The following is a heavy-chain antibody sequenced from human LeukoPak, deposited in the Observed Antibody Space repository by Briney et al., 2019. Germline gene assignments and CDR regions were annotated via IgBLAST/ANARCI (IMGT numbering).Heavy chain of an antibody. J-gene: IGHJ5*02. V-gene: IGHV1-18*01. CDR1: GYTFTSYG. CDR3: AREATRYSSGWFFS. CDR2: ISAYNGNT. D-gene: IGHD6-19*01. Sequence: ASVKVSCKASGYTFTSYGISWVRQAPGQGLEWMGWISAYNGNTNYAQKLQGRVTMTTDTSTSTAYMELRSLRSEDTAVYYCAREATRYSSGWFFSWGQGTLVTVSS.